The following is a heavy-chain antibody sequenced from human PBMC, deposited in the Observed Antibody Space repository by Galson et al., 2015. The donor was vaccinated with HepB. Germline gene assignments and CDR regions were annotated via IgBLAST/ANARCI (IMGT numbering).Heavy chain of an antibody. CDR1: GFTFSDYW. CDR3: TKGGWELSY. Sequence: SLRLSCAASGFTFSDYWMTWVRQAPGKGLEWVADIKPDGSEKYYVDSVKGRFTISRDNVWNSLSLQTDILRDEDTAVYYCTKGGWELSYWGQGTLVTVSS. D-gene: IGHD1-26*01. V-gene: IGHV3-7*01. J-gene: IGHJ4*02. CDR2: IKPDGSEK.